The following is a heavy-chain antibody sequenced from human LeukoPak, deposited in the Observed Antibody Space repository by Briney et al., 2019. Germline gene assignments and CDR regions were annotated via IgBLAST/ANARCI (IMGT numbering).Heavy chain of an antibody. CDR2: ISGSGGST. CDR1: GFTFSSYA. J-gene: IGHJ4*02. Sequence: GGSLRLSCAASGFTFSSYAMSWVRQAPGKGLEWVSFISGSGGSTYYADSVKGRFTISRDNSKNTLYLQMNSLRAEDTAVYYCARPVGYSYGGGFDYWGQGTLVTVPS. D-gene: IGHD5-18*01. CDR3: ARPVGYSYGGGFDY. V-gene: IGHV3-23*01.